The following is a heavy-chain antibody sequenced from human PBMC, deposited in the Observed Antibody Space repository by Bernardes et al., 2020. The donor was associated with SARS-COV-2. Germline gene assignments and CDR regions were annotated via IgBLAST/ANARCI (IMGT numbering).Heavy chain of an antibody. CDR1: GYTLTELS. J-gene: IGHJ5*02. Sequence: ASMKVSCKVSGYTLTELSMHWVRQAPGKGLEWMGGFDPEDGETIYAQKFQGRVTMTEDTSTDTAYMELSSLRSEDTAVYYCATVKVFGTPNWFDPWGQGTLVTVSS. D-gene: IGHD3-16*01. V-gene: IGHV1-24*01. CDR3: ATVKVFGTPNWFDP. CDR2: FDPEDGET.